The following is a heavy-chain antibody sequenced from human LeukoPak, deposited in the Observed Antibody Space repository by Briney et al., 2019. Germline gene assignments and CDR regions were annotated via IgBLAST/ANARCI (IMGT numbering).Heavy chain of an antibody. Sequence: QPGGSLRLSCAASGFTVSSNYMSWVRQAPGKGLEWVSVIYSGGSTYYAGSVKGRFTISRDNSKNTLYLQMNSLRAEDTALYYCAKDRGSCSRASCYYFDYWGQGTLVTVSS. D-gene: IGHD2-2*01. CDR1: GFTVSSNY. CDR2: IYSGGST. J-gene: IGHJ4*02. V-gene: IGHV3-53*05. CDR3: AKDRGSCSRASCYYFDY.